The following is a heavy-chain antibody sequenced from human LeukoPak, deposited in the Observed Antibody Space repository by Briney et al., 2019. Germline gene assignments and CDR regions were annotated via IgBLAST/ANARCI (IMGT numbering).Heavy chain of an antibody. CDR3: ANDDFGASGLPDY. CDR1: GFTFTYYW. Sequence: GGSLRLSRAASGFTFTYYWMHWVRQAPGKGLVWVARINGDGSSTNYADSVKGRFTISRDNAKNTLYLQMNSLRAEDTAVYYCANDDFGASGLPDYWGQGTLVTVSS. D-gene: IGHD4-17*01. J-gene: IGHJ4*02. CDR2: INGDGSST. V-gene: IGHV3-74*01.